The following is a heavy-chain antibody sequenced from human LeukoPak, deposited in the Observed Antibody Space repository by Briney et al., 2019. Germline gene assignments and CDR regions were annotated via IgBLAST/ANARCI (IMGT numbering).Heavy chain of an antibody. CDR1: GFTFSSYA. CDR3: ARGPPPHIVVVTAIPFDY. D-gene: IGHD2-21*02. J-gene: IGHJ4*02. CDR2: ISYDGSNK. Sequence: GGSLRLSCAASGFTFSSYAMHWVRQAPGKGLEWVAVISYDGSNKYYADSVKGRFTISRDNSKNTLYLQMNSLRAEDTAVYYRARGPPPHIVVVTAIPFDYWGQGTLVTVSS. V-gene: IGHV3-30-3*01.